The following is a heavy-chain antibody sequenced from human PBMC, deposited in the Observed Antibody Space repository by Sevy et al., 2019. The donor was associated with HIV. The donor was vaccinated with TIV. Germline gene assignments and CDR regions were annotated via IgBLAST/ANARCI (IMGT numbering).Heavy chain of an antibody. CDR3: ARVGVMVRGDHPAYYYYYYMDV. D-gene: IGHD3-10*01. V-gene: IGHV4-4*07. J-gene: IGHJ6*03. Sequence: SETLSLTCTVSGGSISSYYWSWIRQPAGKGLEWIGRIYTSGSTNYNPSLKSRVTMSVDTSKNQFSLKLSSVTAADTAVYYCARVGVMVRGDHPAYYYYYYMDVWGKGTTVTVSS. CDR1: GGSISSYY. CDR2: IYTSGST.